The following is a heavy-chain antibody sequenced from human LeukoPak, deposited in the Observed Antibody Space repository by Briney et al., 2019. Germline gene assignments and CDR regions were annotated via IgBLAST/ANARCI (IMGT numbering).Heavy chain of an antibody. CDR1: GFTFSSSY. D-gene: IGHD5-18*01. Sequence: PGXSLRLSCAASGFTFSSSYMSWVRQAPGKGVEWVSLIYSGGSTYYSASVKGRFTISRDNSKKKLYLQMNSLRPEDTAVYYCAKGYNYAYEYWGQGTLVTVSS. J-gene: IGHJ4*02. CDR2: IYSGGST. CDR3: AKGYNYAYEY. V-gene: IGHV3-53*01.